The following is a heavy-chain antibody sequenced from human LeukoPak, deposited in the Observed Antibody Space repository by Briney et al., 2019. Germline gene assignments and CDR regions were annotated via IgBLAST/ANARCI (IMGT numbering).Heavy chain of an antibody. CDR3: ARAEFCSTTTCYNPFDY. J-gene: IGHJ4*02. V-gene: IGHV3-23*01. Sequence: PGGSLRLSCAASGFTFSNYAMTWVRQAPGKGLEWVSGITDTGFATFYADSVRGRFTISRDNSRNTLYLQMDSLRAEDRAVYYCARAEFCSTTTCYNPFDYWGQGTLVTVSS. D-gene: IGHD2-2*01. CDR1: GFTFSNYA. CDR2: ITDTGFAT.